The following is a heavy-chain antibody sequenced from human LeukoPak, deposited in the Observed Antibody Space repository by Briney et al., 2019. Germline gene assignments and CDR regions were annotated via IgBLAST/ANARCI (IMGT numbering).Heavy chain of an antibody. Sequence: GGSLRLSCVASGFTFSSYEMNWVRQAPGKGLEWVSYISSSGSTIYYADSVKGRFTISRDNAKNSLYLQMNSLRAEDTAVYYCATTLYSSSWLSAYYYYYMDVWGKGTTVTVSS. V-gene: IGHV3-48*03. CDR1: GFTFSSYE. CDR3: ATTLYSSSWLSAYYYYYMDV. CDR2: ISSSGSTI. D-gene: IGHD6-13*01. J-gene: IGHJ6*03.